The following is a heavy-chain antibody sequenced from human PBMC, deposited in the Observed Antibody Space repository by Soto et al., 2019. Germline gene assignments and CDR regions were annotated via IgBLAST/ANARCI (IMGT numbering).Heavy chain of an antibody. J-gene: IGHJ4*02. D-gene: IGHD3-22*01. V-gene: IGHV1-18*04. Sequence: GASVKVSCKTSGYTFSNYGITWVRQAPGQGLEWMGWISSYNGNTNYVKKFQGRVTMTTDTSTSTAYMELKSLRFDDTAVYYCAISHYYDRSGYYFYWGQGTLVTVYS. CDR2: ISSYNGNT. CDR1: GYTFSNYG. CDR3: AISHYYDRSGYYFY.